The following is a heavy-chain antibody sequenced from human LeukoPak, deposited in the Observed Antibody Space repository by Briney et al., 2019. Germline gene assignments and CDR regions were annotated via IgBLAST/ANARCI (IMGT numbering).Heavy chain of an antibody. CDR3: ARLHYYGSGSYPGY. Sequence: GGSLRLSCAASGFTFSSYWMSWVRQAPGKGLEWVSYISSSGSTIYYADSVKGRFTISRDNAKNSLYLQMNSLRAEDTAVYYCARLHYYGSGSYPGYWGQGTLVTVSS. CDR1: GFTFSSYW. J-gene: IGHJ4*02. V-gene: IGHV3-48*04. CDR2: ISSSGSTI. D-gene: IGHD3-10*01.